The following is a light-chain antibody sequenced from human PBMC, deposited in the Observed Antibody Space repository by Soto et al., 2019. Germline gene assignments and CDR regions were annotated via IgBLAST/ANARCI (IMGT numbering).Light chain of an antibody. CDR3: QQYAGSPGFT. CDR2: WAS. CDR1: QSVLFSSNKKNY. J-gene: IGKJ3*01. Sequence: DIVMTQSPDSLAVSLGERATINCKSSQSVLFSSNKKNYLAWFQQKPRQPPKLLIYWASTRESGVPDRFSGSGSGTDFTLTISGLEPEDFAVYYCQQYAGSPGFTFGPGTKVDFK. V-gene: IGKV4-1*01.